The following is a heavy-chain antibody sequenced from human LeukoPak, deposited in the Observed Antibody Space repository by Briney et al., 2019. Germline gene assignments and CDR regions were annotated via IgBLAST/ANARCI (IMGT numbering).Heavy chain of an antibody. J-gene: IGHJ5*02. V-gene: IGHV1-2*02. Sequence: GASVKLSCKASGYTFTGYYIHWVRQAPGQGLEWMGWINPNSGGTKYAQNFQGRVTMTRDTSSSTAHMELSRLRSDDTAVYYCARGDCSVSGCHGGNWFDPWGQGTLVTVSS. D-gene: IGHD2-15*01. CDR1: GYTFTGYY. CDR2: INPNSGGT. CDR3: ARGDCSVSGCHGGNWFDP.